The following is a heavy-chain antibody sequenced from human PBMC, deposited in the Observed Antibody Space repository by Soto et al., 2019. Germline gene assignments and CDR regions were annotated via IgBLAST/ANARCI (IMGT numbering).Heavy chain of an antibody. CDR2: IYHSGST. Sequence: SETLSLTCTVSGGSISSYYWSWIRQPPGKGLEWIGYIYHSGSTNYNPSLKSRVTISGDTSKNQFSLKLSSVIAADTAVYYCARDRGSGYPFEYWGQGTLVTVSS. J-gene: IGHJ4*02. CDR1: GGSISSYY. D-gene: IGHD3-22*01. V-gene: IGHV4-59*01. CDR3: ARDRGSGYPFEY.